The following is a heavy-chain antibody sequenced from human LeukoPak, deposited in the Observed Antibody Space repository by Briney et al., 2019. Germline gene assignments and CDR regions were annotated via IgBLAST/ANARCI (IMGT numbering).Heavy chain of an antibody. CDR2: ITYNSGTI. D-gene: IGHD5-18*01. CDR3: ARDSGYSYAGDY. V-gene: IGHV3-48*02. CDR1: GFTFRSYA. Sequence: GGSLRLSCAASGFTFRSYAMQWVRQAPGKGLEWVPYITYNSGTIFYADSVKGRFTISRDNAKDSLYLQMSSLRDEDTAVYYCARDSGYSYAGDYWGQGTLVTVSS. J-gene: IGHJ4*02.